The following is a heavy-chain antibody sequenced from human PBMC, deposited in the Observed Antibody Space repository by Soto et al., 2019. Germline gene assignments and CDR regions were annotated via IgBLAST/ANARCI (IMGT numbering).Heavy chain of an antibody. Sequence: PWESLKISCQASGYSFTSYWISWVRQMPGEGLEWMGRIDPSDSYTNYSPSFQGHVTISSDKSITTAYLQWSSLKASDTAMYYCARLRDATIIAASGTGAFNIWGQGTMVTASS. CDR1: GYSFTSYW. CDR3: ARLRDATIIAASGTGAFNI. J-gene: IGHJ3*02. D-gene: IGHD6-13*01. V-gene: IGHV5-10-1*01. CDR2: IDPSDSYT.